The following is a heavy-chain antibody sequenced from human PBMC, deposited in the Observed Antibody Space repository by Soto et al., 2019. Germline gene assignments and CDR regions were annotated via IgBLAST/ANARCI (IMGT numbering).Heavy chain of an antibody. D-gene: IGHD3-16*01. J-gene: IGHJ6*03. CDR1: GFTVSSYA. Sequence: EEQLLESGGGLVQPGGSLRLSYAASGFTVSSYAMSWVRQAPGKGLEWVSVISGSGSTYSADSVKGRFTISRDSSKNTVYLQMNSLRAEDTAVYYCAKALRFTFTTGYYMDVWGRGTTVTVSS. CDR3: AKALRFTFTTGYYMDV. CDR2: ISGSGST. V-gene: IGHV3-23*01.